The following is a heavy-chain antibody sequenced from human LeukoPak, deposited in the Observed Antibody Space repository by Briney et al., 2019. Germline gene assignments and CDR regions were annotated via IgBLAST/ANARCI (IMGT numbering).Heavy chain of an antibody. CDR3: ARGVVPAATNWFDP. Sequence: SETLSLTCTVSGGSISSYYWSWIRQPPGKGLEWIGYIYYSGSTNYNPSLKSRVTISVDTSKNQFSLKLSSVTAADTAVYYCARGVVPAATNWFDPWGQGTLV. CDR1: GGSISSYY. D-gene: IGHD2-2*01. CDR2: IYYSGST. J-gene: IGHJ5*02. V-gene: IGHV4-59*01.